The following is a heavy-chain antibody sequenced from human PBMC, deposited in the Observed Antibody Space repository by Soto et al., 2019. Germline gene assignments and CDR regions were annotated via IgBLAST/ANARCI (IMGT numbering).Heavy chain of an antibody. CDR3: ARVRDYYDSSGFYWFDP. Sequence: SETLSLTCNVSGGPISSYYWSWIRQPPGKGLEWIGYIYYSGSTNYNPSLKSRVTISVDTSKNQFSLKLSSVTAADTAVYYCARVRDYYDSSGFYWFDPWGQGTLVTVS. CDR2: IYYSGST. CDR1: GGPISSYY. D-gene: IGHD3-22*01. J-gene: IGHJ5*02. V-gene: IGHV4-59*01.